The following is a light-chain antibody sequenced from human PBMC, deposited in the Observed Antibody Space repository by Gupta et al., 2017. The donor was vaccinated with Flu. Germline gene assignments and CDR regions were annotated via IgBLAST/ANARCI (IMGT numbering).Light chain of an antibody. V-gene: IGKV2-30*01. J-gene: IGKJ1*01. CDR1: ESLVYSDGESY. CDR3: RHSKRCPWT. CDR2: KAS. Sequence: DAVMTQSPLSLTVTLGQPASISCRSSESLVYSDGESYVSWFQQRHGQSPRRLIYKASNRDSGVPDRISGSGSGTDFTLKISRVEAEDVGVYYCRHSKRCPWTFGQGTKVEI.